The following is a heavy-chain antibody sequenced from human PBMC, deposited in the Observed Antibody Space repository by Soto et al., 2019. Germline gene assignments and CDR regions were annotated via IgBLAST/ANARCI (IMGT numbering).Heavy chain of an antibody. D-gene: IGHD6-13*01. V-gene: IGHV1-46*01. J-gene: IGHJ6*02. CDR2: INPNGGGT. Sequence: QVQLAQSGAEVKKPGASVKVSCKASGYVFTNYSMHWVRQAPGKGLERMGIINPNGGGTSYAQKFEGRVTITIDSATNTVYMDLSSLGSEDTALYFCAMGVGRNSWYYLYGMDFWGHGTSVTVSS. CDR3: AMGVGRNSWYYLYGMDF. CDR1: GYVFTNYS.